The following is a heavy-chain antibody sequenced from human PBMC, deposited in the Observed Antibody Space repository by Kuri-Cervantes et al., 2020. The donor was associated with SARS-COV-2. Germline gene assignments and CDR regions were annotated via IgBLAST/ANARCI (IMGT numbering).Heavy chain of an antibody. CDR2: ISSSSTI. CDR3: AREGYYDSSGYFDY. CDR1: GFTFSSYS. J-gene: IGHJ4*02. V-gene: IGHV3-48*02. Sequence: GWSLRLSCAASGFTFSSYSMNWVRQAPGKWLEWVSYISSSSTIYYADSVKCRFTISRDNAKNSLYLQMNSLRDEDTAVYYCAREGYYDSSGYFDYWGQGTLVTVSS. D-gene: IGHD3-22*01.